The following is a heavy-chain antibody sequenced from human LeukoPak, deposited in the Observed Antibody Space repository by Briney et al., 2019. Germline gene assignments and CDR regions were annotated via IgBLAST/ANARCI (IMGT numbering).Heavy chain of an antibody. V-gene: IGHV3-48*04. CDR3: ARDQGGLNWFDP. Sequence: GGSLRLSCAASGFAFSSYSMNWVRQAPGKGLEWVSYISSSSSTIYYADSVKGRFTISRDNAKDSLYLQMNSLRAEDTAVYYCARDQGGLNWFDPWGQGTLVTVSS. J-gene: IGHJ5*02. CDR2: ISSSSSTI. CDR1: GFAFSSYS. D-gene: IGHD3-16*01.